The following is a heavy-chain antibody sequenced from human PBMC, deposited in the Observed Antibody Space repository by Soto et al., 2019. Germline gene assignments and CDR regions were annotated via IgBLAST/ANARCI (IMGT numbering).Heavy chain of an antibody. CDR1: GYTFTSYD. CDR2: MNPNSGNT. Sequence: QVQLVQSGAEVKKPGASVKVSCKASGYTFTSYDINWVRQATGQGLEWMGWMNPNSGNTGYAQKFQGRVTMTRNTSISTAYMELSSLRSEDTAVYYCARGLFPIAVADTNFDYWGQGTLVTVSS. CDR3: ARGLFPIAVADTNFDY. D-gene: IGHD6-19*01. V-gene: IGHV1-8*01. J-gene: IGHJ4*02.